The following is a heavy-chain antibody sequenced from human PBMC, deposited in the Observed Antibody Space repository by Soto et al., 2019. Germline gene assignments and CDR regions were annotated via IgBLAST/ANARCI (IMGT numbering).Heavy chain of an antibody. Sequence: PGGSLRLSCAASGFTVSSNYMSWVRQAPGKGLEWVSVIYSGGSTYYADSVKGRFTISRDDSKNTLYLQMSGLRPEDTAVYKCVKDFEYSYGYIGLGYWGQGTLVTVSS. CDR1: GFTVSSNY. D-gene: IGHD5-18*01. V-gene: IGHV3-66*01. CDR3: VKDFEYSYGYIGLGY. J-gene: IGHJ4*02. CDR2: IYSGGST.